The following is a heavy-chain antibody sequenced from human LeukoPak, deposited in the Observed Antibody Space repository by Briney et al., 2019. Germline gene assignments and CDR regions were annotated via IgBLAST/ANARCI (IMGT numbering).Heavy chain of an antibody. Sequence: GGSLRLSCAASGSTFSSHGMNWVRQAPGKGLEWVSSINWNGDNTDYADSVKGRFTISRDNVKNSLYLQMNSLRAEDTALYYCARQQVIDFYYYYMDVWGKGTTVTVSS. J-gene: IGHJ6*03. D-gene: IGHD3-16*02. V-gene: IGHV3-20*04. CDR3: ARQQVIDFYYYYMDV. CDR2: INWNGDNT. CDR1: GSTFSSHG.